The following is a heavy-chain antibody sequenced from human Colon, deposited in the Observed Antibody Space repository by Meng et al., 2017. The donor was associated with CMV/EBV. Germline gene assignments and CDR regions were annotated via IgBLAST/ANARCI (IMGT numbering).Heavy chain of an antibody. Sequence: GGSLRLSCEASGFTMGSNYMSWVRQAPQKGLEWVAVIYQSGTTYYADSVRGRFTISRDNSKNTLYLQMDSLRSEDTAVYFCAKESPLARAPFDLWGQGTPVTDSS. CDR2: IYQSGTT. V-gene: IGHV3-53*05. J-gene: IGHJ4*02. D-gene: IGHD3-9*01. CDR1: GFTMGSNY. CDR3: AKESPLARAPFDL.